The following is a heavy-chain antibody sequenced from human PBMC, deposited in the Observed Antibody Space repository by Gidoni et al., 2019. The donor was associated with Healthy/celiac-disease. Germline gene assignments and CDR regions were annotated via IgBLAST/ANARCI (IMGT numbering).Heavy chain of an antibody. Sequence: QVQLQESGPGLVKPSQTLSLTCTFSGGSIRRGDYYWSWIRQPPGKGLEWIGYIYYSGSTYYNPSLKSRVTISVDTSKNQFSLKLSSVTAADTAVYYCARDMDGSGSYSGMDVWGQGTTVTVSS. D-gene: IGHD3-10*01. V-gene: IGHV4-30-4*01. CDR1: GGSIRRGDYY. CDR2: IYYSGST. J-gene: IGHJ6*02. CDR3: ARDMDGSGSYSGMDV.